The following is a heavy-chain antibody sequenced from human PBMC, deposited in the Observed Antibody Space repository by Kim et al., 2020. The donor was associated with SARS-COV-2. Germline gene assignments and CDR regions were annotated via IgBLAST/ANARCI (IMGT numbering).Heavy chain of an antibody. V-gene: IGHV3-74*01. J-gene: IGHJ6*02. D-gene: IGHD3-3*01. Sequence: AVKGRFTISSDNAKHKLYLQINSLIAEDTAVYYCARDAERVVYYYGMDVWGQATKVTVSS. CDR3: ARDAERVVYYYGMDV.